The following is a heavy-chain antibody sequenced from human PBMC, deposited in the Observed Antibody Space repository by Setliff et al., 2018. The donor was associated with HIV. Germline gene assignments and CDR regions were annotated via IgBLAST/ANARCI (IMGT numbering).Heavy chain of an antibody. Sequence: SETLSLTCTVSGGSITSYYWSWIRQPPGKGLEWIGYIYYGGSTNYNPSLRSRLTISVDTSKNQFSLKLSSVTAADTAVYYCARPSLGIGGGSMFDYWGQGILVTVSS. CDR1: GGSITSYY. CDR3: ARPSLGIGGGSMFDY. J-gene: IGHJ4*02. V-gene: IGHV4-59*01. D-gene: IGHD3-3*01. CDR2: IYYGGST.